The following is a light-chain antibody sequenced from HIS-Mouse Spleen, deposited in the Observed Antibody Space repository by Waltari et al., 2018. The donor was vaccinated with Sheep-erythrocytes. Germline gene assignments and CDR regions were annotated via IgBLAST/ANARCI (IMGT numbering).Light chain of an antibody. CDR3: LQDYNYPYT. CDR1: QSVSSSY. V-gene: IGKV3-20*01. Sequence: EIVLTQSPGTLSLSPGERATLSCRASQSVSSSYLAWYQQKPGQAPRLLIYGASSRATGLPDRFSGNGSGTDFTLTISRLQPEDFATYYCLQDYNYPYTFGQGTKLEIK. J-gene: IGKJ2*01. CDR2: GAS.